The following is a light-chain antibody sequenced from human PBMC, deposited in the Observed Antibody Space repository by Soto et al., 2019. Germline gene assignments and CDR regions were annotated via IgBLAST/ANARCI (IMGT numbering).Light chain of an antibody. CDR1: QTIGRY. CDR2: GVS. V-gene: IGKV1-39*01. J-gene: IGKJ3*01. CDR3: QQTFTSLFT. Sequence: DIQMTQSPSTLSASVGDRVTITCRASQTIGRYLSWYQQKPGTAPKVLIYGVSSLQAGVASRFSGSGSGTDFTLTISSLQPEDFATYYCQQTFTSLFTFGPGTRVDVK.